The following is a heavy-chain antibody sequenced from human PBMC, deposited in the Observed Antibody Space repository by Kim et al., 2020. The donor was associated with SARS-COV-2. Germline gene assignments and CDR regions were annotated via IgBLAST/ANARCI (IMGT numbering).Heavy chain of an antibody. J-gene: IGHJ4*02. D-gene: IGHD1-26*01. CDR3: ARATYSGSYCRFDH. V-gene: IGHV1-46*01. Sequence: AQEFQGRVAMTRDTSTSTVYMELSSLRTEDTAVYYCARATYSGSYCRFDHWGQGTLVTVSS.